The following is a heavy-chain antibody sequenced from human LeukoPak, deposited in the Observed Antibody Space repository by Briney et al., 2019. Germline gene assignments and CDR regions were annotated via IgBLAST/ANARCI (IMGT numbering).Heavy chain of an antibody. Sequence: PSETLSLTCAVYGGSFSGYYWSWLRQPPGKGLEWIGEINHSGSTNYNPSLKSRVTISVDTSKNQFSLKLSSVTAADTAVYYCASLGGCSSTSCYEHNWFDPWGQGTLVTVSS. CDR1: GGSFSGYY. V-gene: IGHV4-34*01. J-gene: IGHJ5*02. CDR2: INHSGST. D-gene: IGHD2-2*01. CDR3: ASLGGCSSTSCYEHNWFDP.